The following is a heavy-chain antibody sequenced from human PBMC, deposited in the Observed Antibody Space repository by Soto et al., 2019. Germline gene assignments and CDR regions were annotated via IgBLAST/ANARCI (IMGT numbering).Heavy chain of an antibody. J-gene: IGHJ5*02. Sequence: EVQLLESGGGLVQPGGSLRLSCAASGFTFTSYAMSWVRQAPGKGLEWVSGISGGGGSTYYAASVKGRFTISRDNSKSTLYRQMNSLGAEDTAVYYCAQAGGYDLLTGYRNRFDPWGQGTRVTVSS. CDR2: ISGGGGST. V-gene: IGHV3-23*01. CDR1: GFTFTSYA. CDR3: AQAGGYDLLTGYRNRFDP. D-gene: IGHD3-9*01.